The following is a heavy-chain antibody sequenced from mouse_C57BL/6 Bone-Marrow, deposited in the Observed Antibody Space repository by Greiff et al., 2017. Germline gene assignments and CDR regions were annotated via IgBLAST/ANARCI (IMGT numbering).Heavy chain of an antibody. V-gene: IGHV1-39*01. Sequence: VQLQQSGPELVKPGASVKISCKASGYSFTDYYMNWVKQSYGKSLEWIGVINPNDGTTSYNQKFKGKATLTVYESSSTAYVPVDSLTSEDSAVYYCAREGAFISTVGAEWCFDVGGTGTTVTVSA. CDR3: AREGAFISTVGAEWCFDV. CDR2: INPNDGTT. CDR1: GYSFTDYY. D-gene: IGHD1-1*01. J-gene: IGHJ1*03.